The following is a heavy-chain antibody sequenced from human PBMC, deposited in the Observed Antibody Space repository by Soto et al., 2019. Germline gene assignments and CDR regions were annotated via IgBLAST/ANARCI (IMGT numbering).Heavy chain of an antibody. J-gene: IGHJ4*02. D-gene: IGHD6-25*01. V-gene: IGHV4-59*01. CDR3: ARGTAADY. Sequence: AETLSLTCTVSGDSISTYYWSWIRQPPGKGLEWIGDIYNSGTTNYNPSLKSRVTISVDTSKNQFSLKLNSVTAADTAVYYCARGTAADYWGQGTLVTVSS. CDR2: IYNSGTT. CDR1: GDSISTYY.